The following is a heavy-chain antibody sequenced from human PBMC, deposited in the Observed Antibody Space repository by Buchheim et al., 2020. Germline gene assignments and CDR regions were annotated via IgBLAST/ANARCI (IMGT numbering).Heavy chain of an antibody. Sequence: QVQLQQWGAGLLKPSETLSLTCAVYGGSFSGYYWSWIRQPPGKGLEWIGEINHSGSTNYNPSLKSRVTISVDKSKNQFSLKLSSVTAADTAVYYCAREDTAMANNWFDPWGQGTL. V-gene: IGHV4-34*01. CDR1: GGSFSGYY. CDR2: INHSGST. J-gene: IGHJ5*02. CDR3: AREDTAMANNWFDP. D-gene: IGHD5-18*01.